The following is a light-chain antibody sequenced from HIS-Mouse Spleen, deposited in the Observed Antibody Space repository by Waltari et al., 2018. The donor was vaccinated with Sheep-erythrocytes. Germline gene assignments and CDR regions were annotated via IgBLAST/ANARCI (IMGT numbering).Light chain of an antibody. J-gene: IGLJ3*02. CDR2: DVS. CDR1: SSDVGGYNY. CDR3: SSYAGSNNWV. V-gene: IGLV2-11*01. Sequence: QSALTQPRSVSGSPGQSFTISCTGTSSDVGGYNYVSWYQQHPGKAPKLMIYDVSKRPSGVPDRFSGSKSGNTASLTISGLQAEDEADYYCSSYAGSNNWVFGGGTKLTVL.